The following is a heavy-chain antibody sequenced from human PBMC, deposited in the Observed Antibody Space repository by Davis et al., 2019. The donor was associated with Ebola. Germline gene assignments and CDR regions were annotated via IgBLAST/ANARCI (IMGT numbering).Heavy chain of an antibody. V-gene: IGHV5-10-1*01. CDR2: IDPSDSYT. J-gene: IGHJ6*02. CDR3: ATQPYYYGMDV. D-gene: IGHD2-2*01. Sequence: GGSLRLSCKGSGYSFTSYWISWVRQLPGKGLEWMGRIDPSDSYTNYSPSFQGHVTISADKSISTAYLQWSSLKASDTAMYYCATQPYYYGMDVWGQGTTVTVSS. CDR1: GYSFTSYW.